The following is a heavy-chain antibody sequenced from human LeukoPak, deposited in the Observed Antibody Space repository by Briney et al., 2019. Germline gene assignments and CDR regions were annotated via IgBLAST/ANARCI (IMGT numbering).Heavy chain of an antibody. CDR1: GFSFKNYA. CDR2: INNGGDST. Sequence: GGSLRLTCAASGFSFKNYAMSWVRQAPGKGLEWVSAINNGGDSTYYADSVKGRFTISRDNSKDTLYLQMNSLRAEDTAVYYCAQQLGYCSGGNCYFTYWGQGTLVTVSS. J-gene: IGHJ1*01. CDR3: AQQLGYCSGGNCYFTY. V-gene: IGHV3-23*01. D-gene: IGHD2-15*01.